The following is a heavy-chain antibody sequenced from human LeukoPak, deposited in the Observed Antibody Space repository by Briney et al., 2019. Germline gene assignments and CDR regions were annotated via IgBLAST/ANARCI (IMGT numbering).Heavy chain of an antibody. D-gene: IGHD5-18*01. Sequence: PSETLSLTCTVSGGSISSGGYYWSWIRQPPGKGLEWIGYIYYSGSTNYNPSLKSRVTISVDTSKNQFSLKLSSVTAADTAVYYCARNGIQLWLPYYWGQGTLVTVSS. CDR1: GGSISSGGYY. J-gene: IGHJ4*02. CDR2: IYYSGST. CDR3: ARNGIQLWLPYY. V-gene: IGHV4-61*08.